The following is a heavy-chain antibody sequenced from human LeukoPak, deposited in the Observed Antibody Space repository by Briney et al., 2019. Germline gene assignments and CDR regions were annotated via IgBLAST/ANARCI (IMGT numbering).Heavy chain of an antibody. J-gene: IGHJ4*02. V-gene: IGHV5-51*01. CDR2: IYPGDSVT. CDR1: GYTFTNYW. Sequence: GESLKISCKGSGYTFTNYWIAWVRQMSGKGLEWMGTIYPGDSVTRYSSSFQGQVTISADKSISTAYLQWSSLKASDTAMYYCARRFGRTTDYWGQGTLVTVSS. CDR3: ARRFGRTTDY. D-gene: IGHD1-1*01.